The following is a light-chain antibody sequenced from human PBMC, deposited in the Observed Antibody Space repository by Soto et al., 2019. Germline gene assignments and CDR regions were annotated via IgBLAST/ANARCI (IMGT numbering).Light chain of an antibody. J-gene: IGLJ1*01. CDR2: EVS. CDR3: SSYTSSSTLV. Sequence: ALTQPASVSGSPGQSITISCTGTSSDVGGYNYVSWYQQHPGKAPKLMIYEVSNRPSGVSNRFSGSKSGNTASLTISGLQAEDEADYYCSSYTSSSTLVFGTGTKVIVL. CDR1: SSDVGGYNY. V-gene: IGLV2-14*01.